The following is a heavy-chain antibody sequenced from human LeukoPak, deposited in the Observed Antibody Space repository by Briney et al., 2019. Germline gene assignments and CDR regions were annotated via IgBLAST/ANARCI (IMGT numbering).Heavy chain of an antibody. CDR1: GSSISSYY. CDR3: ARRGGYSYDFRFDY. V-gene: IGHV4-59*08. Sequence: SETLSLTCTVSGSSISSYYWSWIRQPPGKGLEWIGYIYYSGSTNYNPSLESRVTISVDTSKNQFSLKLSSVTAADTAVYYCARRGGYSYDFRFDYWGQGILVTVSS. CDR2: IYYSGST. D-gene: IGHD5-12*01. J-gene: IGHJ4*02.